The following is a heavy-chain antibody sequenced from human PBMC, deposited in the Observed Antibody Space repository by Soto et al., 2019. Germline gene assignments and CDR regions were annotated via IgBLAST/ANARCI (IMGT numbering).Heavy chain of an antibody. CDR2: FNPTGDTA. CDR3: ARGGRIVDTGIGYYYYHAMDV. CDR1: GYTFTSYY. Sequence: GASVKVSCKASGYTFTSYYIHWVRQAPGQGLEWMGIFNPTGDTASYAQKLQGRVTMTRDTSTGTAYKELGSLRSEDTAVYYCARGGRIVDTGIGYYYYHAMDVWGQGTTVTVSS. J-gene: IGHJ6*02. D-gene: IGHD5-18*01. V-gene: IGHV1-46*01.